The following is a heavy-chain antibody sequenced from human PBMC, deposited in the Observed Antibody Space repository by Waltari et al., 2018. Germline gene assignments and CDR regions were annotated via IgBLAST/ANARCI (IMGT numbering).Heavy chain of an antibody. V-gene: IGHV3-33*05. D-gene: IGHD6-13*01. CDR2: IQYDGSIK. CDR3: AREYSRICFHALDG. Sequence: QVHVVEYGGGVVQPGGSLRLSCAASGFPSGNLGMHWVRQAPGKGLEWVAVIQYDGSIKNYADSVKGRFTISRENSKNTLYLEMKSQRAEDTAVYYCAREYSRICFHALDGWGQGTAVTVSS. J-gene: IGHJ6*02. CDR1: GFPSGNLG.